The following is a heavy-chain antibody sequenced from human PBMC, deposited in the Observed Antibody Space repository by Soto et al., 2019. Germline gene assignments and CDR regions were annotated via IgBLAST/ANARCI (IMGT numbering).Heavy chain of an antibody. Sequence: ASVKVSCKASGYTFNTYGISWVRQAPGQGLEWMGWINTYNGNTKYIQKFQDRVTMTTDTSTSTVYMELRSLRSDDTAVYYCARDLSIAAAGTRRADAFDIWGQGTMVTVSS. CDR1: GYTFNTYG. CDR2: INTYNGNT. J-gene: IGHJ3*02. CDR3: ARDLSIAAAGTRRADAFDI. V-gene: IGHV1-18*01. D-gene: IGHD6-13*01.